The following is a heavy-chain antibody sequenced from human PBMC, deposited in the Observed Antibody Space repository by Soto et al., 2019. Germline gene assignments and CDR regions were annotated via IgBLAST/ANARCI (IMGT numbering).Heavy chain of an antibody. J-gene: IGHJ5*02. V-gene: IGHV4-39*01. CDR3: AVVDSTRKWIDP. D-gene: IGHD3-22*01. CDR2: MYYSGTT. CDR1: GGFISSSDFY. Sequence: SETLSLTCTVSGGFISSSDFYWGWLRQPPGKGLDFIGSMYYSGTTYYNPSLKNRITISVDTSKNQFSLRYISVTASDTAVYYCAVVDSTRKWIDPRGQGALVTVSS.